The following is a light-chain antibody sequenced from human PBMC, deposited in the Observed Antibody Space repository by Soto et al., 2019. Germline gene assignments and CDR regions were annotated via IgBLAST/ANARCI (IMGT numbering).Light chain of an antibody. V-gene: IGLV1-40*01. J-gene: IGLJ3*02. CDR3: QSYDSSLTAGV. CDR2: GNS. CDR1: SSNIGAGYD. Sequence: QSVLTQPPSVSWAPGQRVTISCTGSSSNIGAGYDVHWYEQLPGSAPKLLIYGNSNRPSGVPDRFSGSKSGTSASLAITGLQAEDEADYYCQSYDSSLTAGVFGGGTKLTVL.